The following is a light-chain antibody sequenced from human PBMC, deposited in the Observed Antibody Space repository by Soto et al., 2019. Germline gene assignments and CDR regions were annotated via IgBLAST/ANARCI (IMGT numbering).Light chain of an antibody. Sequence: QSVLTQPASVSGSPGQSIAISCTGTNSDVGGYNYVSWYQQHPGKAPKLMIYEVSNRPSGVSNRFSGSKSGNAASLTISGLQAEDEADYYCSSYTSSSTPVFGTGTKATVL. CDR2: EVS. J-gene: IGLJ1*01. CDR1: NSDVGGYNY. V-gene: IGLV2-14*01. CDR3: SSYTSSSTPV.